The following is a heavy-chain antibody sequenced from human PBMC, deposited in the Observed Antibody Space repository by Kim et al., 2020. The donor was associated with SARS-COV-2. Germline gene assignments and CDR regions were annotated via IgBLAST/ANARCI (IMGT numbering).Heavy chain of an antibody. Sequence: GGSLRLSCAASGFTFSSYSMNWVRQAPGKGLEWVSSISSSSSYIYYADSVKGRFTISRDNAKNSLYLQMNSLRAEDTAVYYCARDRVPELLWFGELLSHDAFDIWGQGTMVTVSS. J-gene: IGHJ3*02. CDR3: ARDRVPELLWFGELLSHDAFDI. CDR2: ISSSSSYI. D-gene: IGHD3-10*01. V-gene: IGHV3-21*01. CDR1: GFTFSSYS.